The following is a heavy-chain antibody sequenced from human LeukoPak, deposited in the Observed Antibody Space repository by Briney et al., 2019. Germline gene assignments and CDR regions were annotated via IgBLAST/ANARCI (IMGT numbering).Heavy chain of an antibody. J-gene: IGHJ4*02. CDR2: NSSSSSTI. Sequence: GGSLRLSCAASGLTFSSYSMNWVRQAPGKGLGWGSYNSSSSSTIYYADSVKGRFTISRDNAKNSLYLQMNSLRGEDTAVYYCERDTSLGYCTNGVCPFGYWGQGTLVTVSS. CDR3: ERDTSLGYCTNGVCPFGY. V-gene: IGHV3-48*01. CDR1: GLTFSSYS. D-gene: IGHD2-8*01.